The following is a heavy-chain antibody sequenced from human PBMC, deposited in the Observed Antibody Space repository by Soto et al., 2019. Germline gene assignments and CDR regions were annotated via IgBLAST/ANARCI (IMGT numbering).Heavy chain of an antibody. J-gene: IGHJ4*02. CDR2: ISTDKGNT. CDR1: GYSFTTYG. CDR3: ARDRDWNLDY. D-gene: IGHD2-21*02. Sequence: ASVKVSCKASGYSFTTYGMTWVRQAPGQGLEWMGWISTDKGNTKYAQNFQSRATLTTDTSTSTAYMELRSLRSDDTAVYYCARDRDWNLDYWGQGSLVTVSS. V-gene: IGHV1-18*01.